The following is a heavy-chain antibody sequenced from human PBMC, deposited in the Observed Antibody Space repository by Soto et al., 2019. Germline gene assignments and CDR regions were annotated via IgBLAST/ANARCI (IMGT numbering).Heavy chain of an antibody. D-gene: IGHD4-4*01. CDR3: ARGYSVP. CDR2: MNPHSGYT. J-gene: IGHJ5*01. CDR1: GYTFTTYD. V-gene: IGHV1-8*01. Sequence: ASVKVSCKASGYTFTTYDINWVRQAPGRGLEWMGWMNPHSGYTGYAQKFQGRVSMTRNTSITTAYMELNSLRSDDMAIYYCARGYSVPWGQGTLVTVSS.